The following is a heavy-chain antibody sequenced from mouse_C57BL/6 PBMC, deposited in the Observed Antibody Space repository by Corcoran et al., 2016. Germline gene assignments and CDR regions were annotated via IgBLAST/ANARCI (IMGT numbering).Heavy chain of an antibody. CDR3: ARGGYDYDAPHAMDY. V-gene: IGHV1-81*01. D-gene: IGHD2-4*01. J-gene: IGHJ4*01. CDR2: IYPRSGNT. CDR1: GYTFTSYG. Sequence: QVQLQQSGAELARPGASVKLSCKASGYTFTSYGISWVKQRTGQGLEWIGEIYPRSGNTYYNEKFKGKATLTADKSSSTAYMELRSLTSEDSAVYFCARGGYDYDAPHAMDYWGQGTSVTVSS.